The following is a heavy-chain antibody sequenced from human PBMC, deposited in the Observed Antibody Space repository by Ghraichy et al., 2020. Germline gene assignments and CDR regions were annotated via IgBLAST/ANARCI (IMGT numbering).Heavy chain of an antibody. D-gene: IGHD3-22*01. J-gene: IGHJ4*02. V-gene: IGHV3-48*02. CDR1: GFTFSSYT. CDR2: ISHTGSPI. Sequence: GESLNISCAASGFTFSSYTINWVRQAPGKGLEWVSYISHTGSPIYSAGSVKGRFTISRDNAKNSVYLQMNSLRDGDTAVYYCASQYSFDSRGFDFWGQGALVTVAS. CDR3: ASQYSFDSRGFDF.